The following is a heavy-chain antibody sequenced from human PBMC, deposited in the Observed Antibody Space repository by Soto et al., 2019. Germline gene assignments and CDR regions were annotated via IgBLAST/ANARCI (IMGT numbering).Heavy chain of an antibody. D-gene: IGHD2-15*01. CDR1: GFTVSSNY. J-gene: IGHJ5*02. CDR2: IYSGGST. V-gene: IGHV3-66*01. Sequence: EVQLVESGGGLVQPGGSLRLSCAASGFTVSSNYMSWVRQAPGKGMEWVSVIYSGGSTYYADSVKGRFTISRDNSKNTLYLQMNSLRAEDTAVYYCARGYCSGGSCSDWFDPWGQGTLVTVSS. CDR3: ARGYCSGGSCSDWFDP.